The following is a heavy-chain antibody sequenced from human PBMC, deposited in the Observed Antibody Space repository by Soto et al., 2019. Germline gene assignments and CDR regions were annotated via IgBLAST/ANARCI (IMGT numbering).Heavy chain of an antibody. CDR1: GFTFDDYA. D-gene: IGHD2-15*01. J-gene: IGHJ6*02. V-gene: IGHV3-9*01. CDR3: AKDLVVAATRYYYGMDV. Sequence: GGSLRLSCAASGFTFDDYAMHWVRQAPGKGLEWVSGISWNSGSIGYADSVKGRFTISRENAKNSLYLKMNSLRAEDTALYYCAKDLVVAATRYYYGMDVWGQGTTVTVSS. CDR2: ISWNSGSI.